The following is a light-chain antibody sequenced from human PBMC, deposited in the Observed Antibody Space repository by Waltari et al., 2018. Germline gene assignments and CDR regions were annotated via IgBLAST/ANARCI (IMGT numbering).Light chain of an antibody. Sequence: SYELTQPVSVSVALGQTARITCGGNNIGDKIVHLYQQKPGQAPVLVIFRDTNRPSGIPERFSGSNSGNTATLTISRAQGGDEADYYCQVWTTGAGVFGGGTKLFVL. V-gene: IGLV3-9*01. CDR3: QVWTTGAGV. J-gene: IGLJ3*02. CDR2: RDT. CDR1: NIGDKI.